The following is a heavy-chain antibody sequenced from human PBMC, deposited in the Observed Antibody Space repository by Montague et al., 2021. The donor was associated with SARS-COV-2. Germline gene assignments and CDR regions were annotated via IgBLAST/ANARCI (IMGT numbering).Heavy chain of an antibody. CDR2: ISSSSSYI. J-gene: IGHJ5*02. Sequence: SLRLSCAASGFTFSSYSMNWVRQAPGKGLEWVSSISSSSSYIYYADSVKGRFTISRDNAKNSLYLQMNSLRAEDTAVYYCARADSSSWYLDWFDPWSQGTLVTVSS. CDR3: ARADSSSWYLDWFDP. D-gene: IGHD6-13*01. V-gene: IGHV3-21*01. CDR1: GFTFSSYS.